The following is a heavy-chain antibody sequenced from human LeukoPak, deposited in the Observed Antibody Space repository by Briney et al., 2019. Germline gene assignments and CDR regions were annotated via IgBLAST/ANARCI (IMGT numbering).Heavy chain of an antibody. Sequence: SETLSLTCTVSGGSISSSSYYWGWIRQPPGRGLEWIGSIYYSGSTYCNPSLKSRVTISVDTSKNQFSLKLSSVTAADTAVYYCARDLTSRWYFDLWGRGTLVTVSS. D-gene: IGHD1-1*01. J-gene: IGHJ2*01. CDR3: ARDLTSRWYFDL. CDR2: IYYSGST. CDR1: GGSISSSSYY. V-gene: IGHV4-39*07.